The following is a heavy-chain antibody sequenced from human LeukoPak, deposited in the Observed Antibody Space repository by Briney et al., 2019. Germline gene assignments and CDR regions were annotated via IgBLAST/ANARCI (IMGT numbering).Heavy chain of an antibody. V-gene: IGHV3-23*01. CDR3: ARRAGAYSHPYDY. J-gene: IGHJ4*02. CDR1: GFTFSSYA. D-gene: IGHD4/OR15-4a*01. Sequence: GGSLRLSCAASGFTFSSYAMSWVRQAPGKGLEWVSAISGSGGSTYYAASVKGRFTTSRDNSKNTLYLQMNSLRAEDTAVYYCARRAGAYSHPYDYWGQGTLVTVSS. CDR2: ISGSGGST.